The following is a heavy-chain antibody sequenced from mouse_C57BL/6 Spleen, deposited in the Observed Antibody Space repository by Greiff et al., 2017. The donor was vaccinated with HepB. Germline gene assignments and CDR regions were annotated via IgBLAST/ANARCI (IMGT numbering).Heavy chain of an antibody. CDR3: ARRAQAPLAY. CDR2: INPNNGGT. V-gene: IGHV1-26*01. D-gene: IGHD3-2*02. Sequence: EVQLQQSGPELVKPGASVKISCKASGYTFTDYYMNWVKQSHGKSLEWIGDINPNNGGTSYNQKFKGKATLTVDKSSSTAYMELRNLTSEDSAVYYCARRAQAPLAYWGQGTLVTVSA. CDR1: GYTFTDYY. J-gene: IGHJ3*01.